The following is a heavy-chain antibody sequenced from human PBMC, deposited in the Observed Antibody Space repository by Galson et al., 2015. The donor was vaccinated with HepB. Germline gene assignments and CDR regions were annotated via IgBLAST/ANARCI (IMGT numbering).Heavy chain of an antibody. CDR1: GFTFSSYS. J-gene: IGHJ6*02. D-gene: IGHD5-18*01. V-gene: IGHV3-48*02. CDR2: ISSSRSSI. Sequence: SLRLSCAASGFTFSSYSMNWVRQAPGKGLEWVSYISSSRSSIYYADSVKGRFTISRDNAKNSLNLQMNSLRDEDTAVYYCAGRGYSYGFEYYYGMDVWGQGTTVTVSS. CDR3: AGRGYSYGFEYYYGMDV.